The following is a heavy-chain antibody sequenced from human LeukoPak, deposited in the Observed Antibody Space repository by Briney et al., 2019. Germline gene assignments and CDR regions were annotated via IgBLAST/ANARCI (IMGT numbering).Heavy chain of an antibody. CDR1: GYTFTGYY. CDR2: INPNSGGT. CDR3: ARVETEVRGVAYYYYGTDV. D-gene: IGHD3-10*01. V-gene: IGHV1-2*02. Sequence: ASVKVSCKASGYTFTGYYMHWVRQAPGQGLEWMGWINPNSGGTNYAQKFQGRVTMTRDTSISTAYMELSRLRSDDTAVYYCARVETEVRGVAYYYYGTDVWGQGTTVTVSS. J-gene: IGHJ6*02.